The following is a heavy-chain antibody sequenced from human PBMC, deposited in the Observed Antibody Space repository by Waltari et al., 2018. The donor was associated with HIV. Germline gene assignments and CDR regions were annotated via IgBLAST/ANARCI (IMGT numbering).Heavy chain of an antibody. CDR2: IRSKAYGGTT. CDR1: GFTFGDYA. D-gene: IGHD6-6*01. Sequence: EVQLVESGGGLVQPGRSLRLSCTASGFTFGDYAMSWFRKAPGKGLEWVGFIRSKAYGGTTEYAASVKGRFTIARDDSKSIAYLQMNSLKTEDTAVYYCTSHLEYSSSLPFDYWGQGTLVTVSS. V-gene: IGHV3-49*03. J-gene: IGHJ4*02. CDR3: TSHLEYSSSLPFDY.